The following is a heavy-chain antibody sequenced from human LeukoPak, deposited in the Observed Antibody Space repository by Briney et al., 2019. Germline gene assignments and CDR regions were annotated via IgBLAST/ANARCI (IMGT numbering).Heavy chain of an antibody. J-gene: IGHJ4*02. CDR2: INPSGGST. V-gene: IGHV1-46*01. D-gene: IGHD3-22*01. Sequence: ASVKVSCKASGYTFTSYYMHWVRQAPGQGLEWMGIINPSGGSTSYAQKFQGRVTMTRDTSTSTVYMELSSLRPEDTAVYYCARDAYYYYDSSGYYQYYFDYWGQGTLVTVSS. CDR3: ARDAYYYYDSSGYYQYYFDY. CDR1: GYTFTSYY.